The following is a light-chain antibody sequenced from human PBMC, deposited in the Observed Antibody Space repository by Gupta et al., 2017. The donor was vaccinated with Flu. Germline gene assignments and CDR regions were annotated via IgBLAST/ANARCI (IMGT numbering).Light chain of an antibody. CDR3: LAGDNNAWV. CDR1: NVGDKF. Sequence: TCSGKNVGDKFVCWDQQRPGQSPVLVIYKDDKRPSGTPERFCGSNSGNTATRTISGTQAMDEADYYCLAGDNNAWVFGGGTKLTVL. V-gene: IGLV3-1*01. J-gene: IGLJ3*02. CDR2: KDD.